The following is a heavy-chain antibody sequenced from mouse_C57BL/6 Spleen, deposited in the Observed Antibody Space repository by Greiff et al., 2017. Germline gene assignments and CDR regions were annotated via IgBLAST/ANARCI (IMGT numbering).Heavy chain of an antibody. CDR3: ARGGDYYYGSRRRYFDV. Sequence: QVQLQQSGPELVKPGASVKISCKASGYAFSSSWMNWVKQRPGKGLEWIGRIYPGDGDTNYNGKFKGKATLTADKSSSTAYMQLSSLTSEDSAVYSCARGGDYYYGSRRRYFDVWGTGTTVTVSS. J-gene: IGHJ1*03. V-gene: IGHV1-82*01. CDR2: IYPGDGDT. D-gene: IGHD1-1*01. CDR1: GYAFSSSW.